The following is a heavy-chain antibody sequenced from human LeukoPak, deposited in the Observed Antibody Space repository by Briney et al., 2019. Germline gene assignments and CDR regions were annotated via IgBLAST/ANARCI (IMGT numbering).Heavy chain of an antibody. CDR1: GVSISTGGYS. CDR2: IYHSGST. V-gene: IGHV4-30-2*01. Sequence: PSETLSLTCAVSGVSISTGGYSWSWIRQPPGKGLEWIGYIYHSGSTYYNPSLKSRVTISVDTSKNQFSLQLNSVTPEDTAVYYCASEGSIGKLRWGQGTLVTVSS. J-gene: IGHJ4*02. CDR3: ASEGSIGKLR. D-gene: IGHD1-26*01.